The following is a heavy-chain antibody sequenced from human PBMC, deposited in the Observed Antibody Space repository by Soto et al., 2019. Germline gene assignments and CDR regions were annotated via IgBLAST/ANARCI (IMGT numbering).Heavy chain of an antibody. CDR2: IWYDGSNK. Sequence: QVQLVESGGGVVQPGRSLRLSCAASGFTFSSYGMHWVRQAPGEGLEWVAVIWYDGSNKYYADSVKGRFTISRDNSKNTLYLQMNSLRAEDTAVYYCARDPYYYYGMDVWGQGTTVTVSS. CDR3: ARDPYYYYGMDV. CDR1: GFTFSSYG. J-gene: IGHJ6*02. V-gene: IGHV3-33*01.